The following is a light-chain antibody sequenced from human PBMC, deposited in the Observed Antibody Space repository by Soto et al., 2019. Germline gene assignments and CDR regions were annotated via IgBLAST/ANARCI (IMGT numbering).Light chain of an antibody. V-gene: IGLV2-14*03. Sequence: QSALTQPASVSGSPGQSITISCTGTSSDVGGYNSVAWYQHHPGKAPKLMIYDVSHRPSGVYNRFSGSKSGNTASLIISGLQAEDEADYYCSSYTSSSTLSTYVFGTGTKLTVL. CDR2: DVS. CDR1: SSDVGGYNS. J-gene: IGLJ1*01. CDR3: SSYTSSSTLSTYV.